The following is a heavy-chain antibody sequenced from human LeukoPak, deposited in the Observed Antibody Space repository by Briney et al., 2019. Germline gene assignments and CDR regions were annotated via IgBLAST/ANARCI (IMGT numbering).Heavy chain of an antibody. V-gene: IGHV4-34*01. D-gene: IGHD1-1*01. J-gene: IGHJ4*02. CDR3: ARGLQPSDY. CDR2: INHSGST. Sequence: SVTLSLTCAVYGGSFSGYYWSWIRQPPGKGLEWIGEINHSGSTNYNPSLKSRVTISVDTSKNQFPLKLSSVTAADTAVYYCARGLQPSDYWGQGTLVTVSS. CDR1: GGSFSGYY.